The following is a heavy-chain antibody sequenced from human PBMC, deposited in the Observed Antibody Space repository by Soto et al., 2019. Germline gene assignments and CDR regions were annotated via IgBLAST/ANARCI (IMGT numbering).Heavy chain of an antibody. J-gene: IGHJ4*02. V-gene: IGHV3-23*01. Sequence: PGGSLRLSCAASGFTFSSYAMSWVRQAPGKGLEWVSAISGSGGSTYYADSVKGRFTISRDKSKNTLYLQMNSLRAEDTAIYYCAKSRPAGPAVNFDYWGQGTLVTVPQ. CDR2: ISGSGGST. CDR1: GFTFSSYA. D-gene: IGHD6-6*01. CDR3: AKSRPAGPAVNFDY.